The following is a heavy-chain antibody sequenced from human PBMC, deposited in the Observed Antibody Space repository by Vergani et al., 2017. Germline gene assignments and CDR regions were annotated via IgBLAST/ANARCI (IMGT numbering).Heavy chain of an antibody. D-gene: IGHD2-2*02. V-gene: IGHV1-69*01. CDR1: GGTFSSCA. CDR3: AREGVAYCSSTSCYTHWFDP. CDR2: IIPIFGTA. Sequence: QVQLVQSGAEVKKPGSSVKVSCKASGGTFSSCAISWVRQAPGQGLEWMGGIIPIFGTANYAQKFQGRVTITADESTSTAYMELSSLRSEDTAVYYCAREGVAYCSSTSCYTHWFDPWGQGTLVTVSS. J-gene: IGHJ5*02.